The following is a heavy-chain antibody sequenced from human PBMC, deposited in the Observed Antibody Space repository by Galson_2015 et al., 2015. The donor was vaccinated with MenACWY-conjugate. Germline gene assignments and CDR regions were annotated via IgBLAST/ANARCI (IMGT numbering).Heavy chain of an antibody. Sequence: SQRLSCAASGFSFSDSAMHWVRQASGKGLEWVGRIRSKRNNYATTYAASVQGRFTISRDESERTAYLHMNSLKTEDTAIYYCTRQSPLNFDYWGQGVLVTVSS. CDR1: GFSFSDSA. V-gene: IGHV3-73*01. CDR2: IRSKRNNYAT. D-gene: IGHD2-8*01. J-gene: IGHJ4*02. CDR3: TRQSPLNFDY.